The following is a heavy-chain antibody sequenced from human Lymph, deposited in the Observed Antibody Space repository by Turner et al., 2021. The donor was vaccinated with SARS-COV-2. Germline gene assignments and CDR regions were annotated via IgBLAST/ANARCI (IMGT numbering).Heavy chain of an antibody. D-gene: IGHD5-12*01. J-gene: IGHJ4*02. CDR1: GVPFDDYA. CDR2: ISGDGGST. CDR3: SKEGLSGRRLQFVPYFAY. Sequence: EVQLVDPGGGVVQPGASLRLSCSASGVPFDDYALHGVRQAPGKGLEWVSLISGDGGSTYYADSVKGRFTISRDDSKNSLYLQINSLRTEDTALYYCSKEGLSGRRLQFVPYFAYWGQGTLVSVSS. V-gene: IGHV3-43*02.